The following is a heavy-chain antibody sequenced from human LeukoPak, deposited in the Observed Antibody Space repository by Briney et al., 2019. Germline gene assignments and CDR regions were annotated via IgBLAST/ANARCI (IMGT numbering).Heavy chain of an antibody. D-gene: IGHD1-26*01. CDR3: AQDPVLEWELSTYYYYGMDV. CDR1: GFTFSSYA. V-gene: IGHV3-23*01. CDR2: ISGSGGST. Sequence: GGSLRLSCAASGFTFSSYAMSWVRQAPGKGLEWVSAISGSGGSTYYADSVKGRFTISRDNSKNTLYLQMNSLRAEDTAVYYCAQDPVLEWELSTYYYYGMDVWGQGTTVTVSS. J-gene: IGHJ6*02.